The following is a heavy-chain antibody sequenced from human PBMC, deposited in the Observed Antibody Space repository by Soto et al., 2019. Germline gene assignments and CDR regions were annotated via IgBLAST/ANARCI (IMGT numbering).Heavy chain of an antibody. CDR2: IIPIFGTA. Sequence: SVKVSCKASGGTFSSYAISWVRQAPGQGLEWMGGIIPIFGTANYAQKFQGRVTITADESTSTAYMELSSLRSEDMAVYYCARVGYYYDSSGYRWFDPWGQGTLVTVSS. D-gene: IGHD3-22*01. CDR3: ARVGYYYDSSGYRWFDP. V-gene: IGHV1-69*13. CDR1: GGTFSSYA. J-gene: IGHJ5*02.